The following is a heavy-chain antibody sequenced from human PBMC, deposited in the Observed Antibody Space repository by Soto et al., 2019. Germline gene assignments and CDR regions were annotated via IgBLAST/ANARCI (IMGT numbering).Heavy chain of an antibody. D-gene: IGHD6-25*01. CDR1: GDMFRNSA. V-gene: IGHV1-69*01. J-gene: IGHJ6*02. CDR2: IIPLFRKT. Sequence: QVKLVQSGAEVKRPGSSVKISCKASGDMFRNSAFTWVRQVPGQGLDWMGVIIPLFRKTNVAQKFQGRVTLTADESTNSLYMEVSSLTSEDTAVYYCSRARLSNGDTNIYFFDGLDVWGQGTTITVSS. CDR3: SRARLSNGDTNIYFFDGLDV.